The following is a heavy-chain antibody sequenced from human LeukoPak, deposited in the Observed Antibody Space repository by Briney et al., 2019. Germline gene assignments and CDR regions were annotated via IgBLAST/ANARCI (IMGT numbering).Heavy chain of an antibody. Sequence: GGSLRLSCIASGFTFSNYWMNWVRQAPGKGLEWVGRIKSKTAGGTTDFAAPVKGRFTISRDDSKNTLYLQMNSLTSEDTAVYYCTQGSGQYYDYWGQGTLVTVSS. V-gene: IGHV3-15*07. D-gene: IGHD3-22*01. CDR2: IKSKTAGGTT. CDR1: GFTFSNYW. J-gene: IGHJ4*02. CDR3: TQGSGQYYDY.